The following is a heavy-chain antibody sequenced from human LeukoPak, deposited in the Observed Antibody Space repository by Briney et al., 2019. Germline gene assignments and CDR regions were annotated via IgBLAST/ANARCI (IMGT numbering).Heavy chain of an antibody. J-gene: IGHJ6*03. D-gene: IGHD2-2*01. CDR3: AKDGRGIVVVPAAMDYYYYMDV. V-gene: IGHV3-21*01. CDR2: ISSSSSYI. CDR1: GFTFNSYS. Sequence: PGGSLRLSCAASGFTFNSYSMNWVRQAPGKGLEWVSSISSSSSYIYYADSVKGRFTISRDNAKNSLYLQMNSLRAEDTAVYYCAKDGRGIVVVPAAMDYYYYMDVWGKGTTVTVSS.